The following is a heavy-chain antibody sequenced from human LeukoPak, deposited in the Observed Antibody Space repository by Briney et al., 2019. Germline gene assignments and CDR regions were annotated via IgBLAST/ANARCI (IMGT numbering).Heavy chain of an antibody. CDR1: GFTFSSYE. V-gene: IGHV3-48*03. Sequence: AGGSLRLSCAASGFTFSSYEMNWVRQAPGKGLEWVSYISSSGSTIYYADSVKGRFTISRDNAKNSLYLQMNSLRAEDTAVYYCAREPAVAGTHDYWGQGTLVTVSS. CDR3: AREPAVAGTHDY. J-gene: IGHJ4*02. CDR2: ISSSGSTI. D-gene: IGHD6-19*01.